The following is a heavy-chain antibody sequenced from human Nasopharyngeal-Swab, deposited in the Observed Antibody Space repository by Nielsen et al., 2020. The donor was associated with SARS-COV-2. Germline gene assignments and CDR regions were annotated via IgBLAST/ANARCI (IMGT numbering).Heavy chain of an antibody. CDR1: GFTFSPYT. J-gene: IGHJ4*02. CDR2: ITGTSDSI. Sequence: GESLKISCAASGFTFSPYTMTWVRQAPGKGLEWLSYITGTSDSIRYADSVKGRFTISRDNAKNSLYLQMNSLKAEDTAMYYCARVLDRTIDFWGQGALVTVSS. D-gene: IGHD1/OR15-1a*01. V-gene: IGHV3-48*04. CDR3: ARVLDRTIDF.